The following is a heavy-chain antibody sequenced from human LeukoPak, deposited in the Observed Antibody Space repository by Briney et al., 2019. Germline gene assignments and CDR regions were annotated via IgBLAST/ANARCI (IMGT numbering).Heavy chain of an antibody. CDR1: GGSISSALYH. CDR3: ARLFLGTWYYMNV. J-gene: IGHJ6*03. D-gene: IGHD7-27*01. V-gene: IGHV4-39*01. CDR2: VYYTGST. Sequence: SSETLSLTCTVSGGSISSALYHWGWIRQPPGKNLGRLGSVYYTGSTHNNPSLKSRVTISVDTSKNQFSLNLSSVTAADTAVYYCARLFLGTWYYMNVWGKGTTVTVSS.